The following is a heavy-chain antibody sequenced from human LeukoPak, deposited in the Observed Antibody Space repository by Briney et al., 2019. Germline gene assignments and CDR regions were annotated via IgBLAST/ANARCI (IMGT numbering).Heavy chain of an antibody. CDR1: GGSISSSNW. CDR2: IYHSGST. V-gene: IGHV4-4*02. Sequence: SETLSLTCAVSGGSISSSNWWSWVRQPPGKGLEWIGEIYHSGSTNYNPSLKSRVTISVDTSKNQFSLKLSSVTAADTAVYYCARTYSSSSGEWFDPWGQGTLVTVSS. CDR3: ARTYSSSSGEWFDP. D-gene: IGHD6-6*01. J-gene: IGHJ5*02.